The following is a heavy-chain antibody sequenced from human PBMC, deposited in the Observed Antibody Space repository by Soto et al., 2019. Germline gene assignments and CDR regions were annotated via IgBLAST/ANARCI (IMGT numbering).Heavy chain of an antibody. CDR2: IYYSGST. D-gene: IGHD6-19*01. CDR3: ARRDSSGWHWYFDL. CDR1: GGSISSSY. Sequence: QVQLQESGPGLVKPSETLSLTCTVSGGSISSSYWNWFRQPPGKGLEWIGYIYYSGSTNYNPSLKSRVTISVDTSKNQFSLGLSSVTAADAAGYYCARRDSSGWHWYFDLWGRGTLVTVSS. V-gene: IGHV4-59*08. J-gene: IGHJ2*01.